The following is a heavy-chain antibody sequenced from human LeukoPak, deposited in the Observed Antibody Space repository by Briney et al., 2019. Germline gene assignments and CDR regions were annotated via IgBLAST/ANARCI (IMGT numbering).Heavy chain of an antibody. D-gene: IGHD2-2*01. CDR1: GGSFSGYY. Sequence: PSETLSLTCALYGGSFSGYYGSWIRQPPGKGLEWIGEINHSGSTNYNPSLKCRVAISVDTSKNQFSRKLNYMTAAHTAVQYFAREDRGVVLAAILSSELAAGPLHFDYWGQGTLVTVSS. J-gene: IGHJ4*02. CDR2: INHSGST. CDR3: AREDRGVVLAAILSSELAAGPLHFDY. V-gene: IGHV4-34*01.